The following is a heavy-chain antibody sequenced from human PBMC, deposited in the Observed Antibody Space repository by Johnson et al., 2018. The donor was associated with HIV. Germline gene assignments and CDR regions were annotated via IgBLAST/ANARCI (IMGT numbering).Heavy chain of an antibody. Sequence: EVQLVECGGGLVQPGGSLRLSCAASGFTFSSYGMHWVRQAPGKGLEWVTGISGSGGSTYYADSVKGRFTISRDNSKNTLYLQMNSLRAEDTAVYYCAKGRQQLGVVDAFDIWGQGTMVTVSS. CDR1: GFTFSSYG. D-gene: IGHD6-13*01. J-gene: IGHJ3*02. V-gene: IGHV3-23*04. CDR3: AKGRQQLGVVDAFDI. CDR2: ISGSGGST.